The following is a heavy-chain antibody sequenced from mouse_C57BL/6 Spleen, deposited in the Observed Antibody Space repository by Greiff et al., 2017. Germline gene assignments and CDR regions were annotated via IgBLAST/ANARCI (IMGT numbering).Heavy chain of an antibody. CDR3: ASSGWDEYAMDY. V-gene: IGHV1-81*01. CDR2: IYPRSGTT. CDR1: GYTFTSYG. J-gene: IGHJ4*01. D-gene: IGHD3-1*01. Sequence: QVQLQQSGAELARPGASVKLSCKASGYTFTSYGISWVKQRTGQGLEWIGEIYPRSGTTYYNEKFKGKAPLTPDKSSSIVYRELLILTSEDSAVYFCASSGWDEYAMDYWGQGTSVTVAS.